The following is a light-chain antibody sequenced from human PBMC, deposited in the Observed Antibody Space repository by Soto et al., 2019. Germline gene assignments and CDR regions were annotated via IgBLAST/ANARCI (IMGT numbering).Light chain of an antibody. V-gene: IGKV1-39*01. CDR1: QSITSY. Sequence: DIQMTQSPSSLSASVGDRVTITCRASQSITSYLNWYQQKPGKAPKLLIYTASGLQSGVPSRFSGSGSGTDFTLTINSLQPEDFATYYCQQSYSTLLTFGGGTKVEIK. J-gene: IGKJ4*01. CDR3: QQSYSTLLT. CDR2: TAS.